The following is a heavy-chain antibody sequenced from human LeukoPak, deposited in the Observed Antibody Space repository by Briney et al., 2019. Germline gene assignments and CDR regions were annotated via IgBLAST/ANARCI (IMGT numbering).Heavy chain of an antibody. CDR1: GYSINNYW. V-gene: IGHV5-51*01. CDR3: ARQSCSSTSCYLVDP. Sequence: GESLKISCKGSGYSINNYWIAWVRQMPGKGLEWMGIIYPADSDIRYSPSFQGQVTISADKSISTAYLQWNSLKASDTAMYYCARQSCSSTSCYLVDPWGQGTLVTVSS. J-gene: IGHJ5*02. CDR2: IYPADSDI. D-gene: IGHD2-2*01.